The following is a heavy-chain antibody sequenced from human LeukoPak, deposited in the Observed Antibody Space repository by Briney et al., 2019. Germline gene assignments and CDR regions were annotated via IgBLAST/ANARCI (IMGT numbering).Heavy chain of an antibody. CDR1: GYTFTNYY. CDR2: FNPGGGST. CDR3: ARRRGGGYEALDY. V-gene: IGHV1-46*01. D-gene: IGHD1-26*01. Sequence: EASVKVSCKASGYTFTNYYKHWVRQAPGQGLEWMGIFNPGGGSTNYAQKFQGRVTMTRDMSTSTVYMGLSSLRSEDTAVYYCARRRGGGYEALDYWGQGTLVTVSS. J-gene: IGHJ4*02.